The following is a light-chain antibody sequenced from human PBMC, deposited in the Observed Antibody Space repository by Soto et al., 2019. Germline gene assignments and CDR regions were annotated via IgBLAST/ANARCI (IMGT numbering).Light chain of an antibody. V-gene: IGLV2-14*01. CDR2: GVS. CDR3: NSYRSSIIPVV. J-gene: IGLJ2*01. Sequence: QPASVSGSPGQSITISCTGTSSDIGGYNYVSWYQQHPGKAPKLMIYGVSNRPSGVSGRFFGSKSGNTASLTISGLQPEDEADYYCNSYRSSIIPVVFGGGTKVTVL. CDR1: SSDIGGYNY.